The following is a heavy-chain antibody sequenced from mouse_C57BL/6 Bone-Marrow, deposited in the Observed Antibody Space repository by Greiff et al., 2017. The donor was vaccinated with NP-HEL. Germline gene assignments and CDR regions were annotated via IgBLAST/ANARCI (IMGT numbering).Heavy chain of an antibody. J-gene: IGHJ1*03. D-gene: IGHD2-4*01. CDR3: ARKGMINLYFDV. Sequence: VQLKQSVAELVRPGASVKLSCTASGFNIKNTYMHWVKQRPEQGLAWIGRIDHANGTTKYAPKFQGKVTITADTSANTAYLQLSSLTSYDTASYYCARKGMINLYFDVWGTGTTVTVSS. V-gene: IGHV14-3*01. CDR1: GFNIKNTY. CDR2: IDHANGTT.